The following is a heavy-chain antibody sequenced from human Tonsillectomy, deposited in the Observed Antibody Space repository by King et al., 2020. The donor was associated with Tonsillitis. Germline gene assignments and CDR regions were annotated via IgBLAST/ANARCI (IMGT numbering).Heavy chain of an antibody. CDR2: IDPSDSYT. CDR3: ARHPPQLTGDDAFDI. CDR1: RYSFTSYW. Sequence: VQLVGSGAEVKKPAESLRISCKGSRYSFTSYWISWVRQMPGKGLEWMGKIDPSDSYTIYSPSFQGHVTISADKSLSTAYLQWSSLKASDTAMYYCARHPPQLTGDDAFDIWGQGTMVTVSS. V-gene: IGHV5-10-1*03. D-gene: IGHD7-27*01. J-gene: IGHJ3*02.